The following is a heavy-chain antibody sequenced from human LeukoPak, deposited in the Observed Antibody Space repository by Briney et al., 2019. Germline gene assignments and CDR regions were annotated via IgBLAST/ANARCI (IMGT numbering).Heavy chain of an antibody. CDR1: GYTFTSYD. J-gene: IGHJ4*02. D-gene: IGHD2-15*01. CDR3: ARDSGEYYFDY. V-gene: IGHV1-3*01. Sequence: ASVKVSCKASGYTFTSYDLNWVRQAPGQRLEWMGWINAGSGNTKYSQNFQGRVTISRDTSASTAYMELSSLTSEDTAVYYCARDSGEYYFDYWGQGTLVTVSS. CDR2: INAGSGNT.